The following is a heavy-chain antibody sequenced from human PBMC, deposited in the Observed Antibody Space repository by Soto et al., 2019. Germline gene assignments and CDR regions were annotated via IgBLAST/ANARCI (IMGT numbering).Heavy chain of an antibody. D-gene: IGHD3-10*01. J-gene: IGHJ4*02. V-gene: IGHV3-11*01. Sequence: GGSLRLSCAASGFTFSDYYMSRIRQAPGKXLEWVSYISSSGSTIYYADSVKGRFTISRDNAKNSLYLQMNSLRAEDTAVYYCASFLTGYYYGSGSYYNAPPGYWGQGTLVTVSS. CDR3: ASFLTGYYYGSGSYYNAPPGY. CDR2: ISSSGSTI. CDR1: GFTFSDYY.